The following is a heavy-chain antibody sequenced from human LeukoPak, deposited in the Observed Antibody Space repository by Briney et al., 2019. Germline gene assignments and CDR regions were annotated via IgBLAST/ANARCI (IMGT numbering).Heavy chain of an antibody. CDR1: GGSFSGYY. CDR2: INHSGST. J-gene: IGHJ6*03. D-gene: IGHD5-18*01. CDR3: ARSGQGGRGYSYGYSYYYYMDV. V-gene: IGHV4-34*01. Sequence: SETLSLTCAVYGGSFSGYYLSWIRQPPGKGLEWIGEINHSGSTNYNPSLKSRVTISVDTSKNQFSLKLSSVTAADTAVYYCARSGQGGRGYSYGYSYYYYMDVWGKGTTVTISS.